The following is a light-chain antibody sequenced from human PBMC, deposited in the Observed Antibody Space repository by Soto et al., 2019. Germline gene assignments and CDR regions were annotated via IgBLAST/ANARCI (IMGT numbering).Light chain of an antibody. Sequence: VXPGERATLSCRASQSVSGNLAWYQQKPGQAPRLLIYGASTRATAIPARFSGSGSGTEFTLTISSLQSEDFAVYYCQQYNNWPPWTFGQGTKVEIK. CDR1: QSVSGN. V-gene: IGKV3-15*01. J-gene: IGKJ1*01. CDR2: GAS. CDR3: QQYNNWPPWT.